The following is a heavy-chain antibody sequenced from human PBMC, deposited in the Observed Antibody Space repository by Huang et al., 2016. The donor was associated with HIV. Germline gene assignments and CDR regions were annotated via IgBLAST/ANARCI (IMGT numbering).Heavy chain of an antibody. V-gene: IGHV4-34*01. CDR3: ARGQGGYYYYYMDV. CDR1: GGSFSGYY. CDR2: INTSEST. J-gene: IGHJ6*03. Sequence: QVQLQQWGAGLLRPSETLSLTCAVYGGSFSGYYGTWIRQPPGKGLGWIGEINTSESTNYTPPLKSRVTISVDTSRNQCSLTLTSVTAADTAVYYCARGQGGYYYYYMDVWGKGTTVTVSS.